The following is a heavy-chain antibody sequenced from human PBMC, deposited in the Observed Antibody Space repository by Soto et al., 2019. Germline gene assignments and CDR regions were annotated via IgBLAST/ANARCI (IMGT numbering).Heavy chain of an antibody. CDR2: ISYDGSNK. V-gene: IGHV3-30-3*01. CDR1: GFTFSSYA. J-gene: IGHJ5*02. D-gene: IGHD6-13*01. Sequence: QVQLVESGGGVVQPGRSLRLSCAASGFTFSSYAMHWVRQAPGKGLEWVAVISYDGSNKYYADSVKGRFTISRDNSKNTLYLQMNSLRAEDTAVYYCARDGSSWYDGWFDPWGQGTLVTVSS. CDR3: ARDGSSWYDGWFDP.